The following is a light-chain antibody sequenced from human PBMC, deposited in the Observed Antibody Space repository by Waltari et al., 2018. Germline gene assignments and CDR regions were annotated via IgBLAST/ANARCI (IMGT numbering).Light chain of an antibody. V-gene: IGLV10-54*04. CDR2: RNN. Sequence: QAGLTQPPPVSKGLGPTATLTCLGNSNNVGNLGAASLQQHQGHPPKLLSYRNNNRPSGISERFSASRSGNTASLTITGLQAEDDADYYCSVWDSSLSGWVFGGGTKLTVL. CDR1: SNNVGNLG. CDR3: SVWDSSLSGWV. J-gene: IGLJ3*02.